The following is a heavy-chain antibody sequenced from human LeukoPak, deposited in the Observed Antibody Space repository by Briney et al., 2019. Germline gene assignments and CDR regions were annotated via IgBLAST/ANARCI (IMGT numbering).Heavy chain of an antibody. V-gene: IGHV4-30-4*01. CDR1: GGSISSGDYY. D-gene: IGHD6-13*01. J-gene: IGHJ4*02. CDR2: IYYSGST. Sequence: PSETLSLTCTVSGGSISSGDYYWSWIRQPPGKGLEWIGYIYYSGSTYYNPSLKSRVTISVDTSKNQFSLKLSSVTAADTAVYYCARTMYSSSLYYFAHWGQGTLVTVSS. CDR3: ARTMYSSSLYYFAH.